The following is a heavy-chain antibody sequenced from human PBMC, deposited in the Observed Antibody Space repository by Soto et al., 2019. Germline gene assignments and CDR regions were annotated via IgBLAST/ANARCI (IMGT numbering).Heavy chain of an antibody. J-gene: IGHJ6*03. Sequence: GGSLRLSCAASGFTFSSYSMNWVRQAPGKGLEWVSYISSSSSTIYYADSVKGRFTISRDNAKNSLYLQMNSLRAEDTAVYYCARALDGYYYYYMDVWGKGTTVTVSS. CDR3: ARALDGYYYYYMDV. D-gene: IGHD1-1*01. CDR2: ISSSSSTI. V-gene: IGHV3-48*01. CDR1: GFTFSSYS.